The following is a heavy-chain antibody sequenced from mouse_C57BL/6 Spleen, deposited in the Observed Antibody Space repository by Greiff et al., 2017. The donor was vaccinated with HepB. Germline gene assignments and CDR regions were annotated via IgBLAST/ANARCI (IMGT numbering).Heavy chain of an antibody. V-gene: IGHV1-87*01. CDR3: SDASAGYYCACDYYGGGYLFAY. J-gene: IGHJ3*01. Sequence: VKLQESGPELARPWASVKISCQASYTFFRRVHFAIRDTNSWMQWVKQRHGQGLDWIGTIYPGKCDTSYNQKFKGKATLTANKSSSTAYMQLSSLTSDASAGYYCACDYYGGGYLFAYWGQGTLVTVSA. CDR2: GQGLDWIG. CDR1: YTFFRRVH. D-gene: IGHD1-1*01.